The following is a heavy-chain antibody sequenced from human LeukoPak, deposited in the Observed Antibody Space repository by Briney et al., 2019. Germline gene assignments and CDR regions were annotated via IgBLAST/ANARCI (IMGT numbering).Heavy chain of an antibody. Sequence: SVKVSCKASGGTFSSYAISWVRQALGQGLEWMGRIIPIFGTANYAQKFQGRVTITTDESTSTAYMELSSLRSEDTAVYYCARIIYGSRDYYYYMDVWGKGTTVTVSS. CDR3: ARIIYGSRDYYYYMDV. CDR1: GGTFSSYA. V-gene: IGHV1-69*05. D-gene: IGHD3-10*01. J-gene: IGHJ6*03. CDR2: IIPIFGTA.